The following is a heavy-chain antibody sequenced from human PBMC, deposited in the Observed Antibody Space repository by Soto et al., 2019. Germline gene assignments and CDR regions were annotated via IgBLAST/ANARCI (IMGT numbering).Heavy chain of an antibody. Sequence: SETLSLTCTVSGGSISSGGYYWSWIRQHPGKGLEWIGYIYYSGSTYYNPSLKSRVTISVDTSKNQFSLKLSSVTAADTAVYYCARTATYYDSSGYYLGEYYFDYWGQGNPGHRLL. CDR3: ARTATYYDSSGYYLGEYYFDY. D-gene: IGHD3-22*01. CDR1: GGSISSGGYY. CDR2: IYYSGST. V-gene: IGHV4-31*03. J-gene: IGHJ4*02.